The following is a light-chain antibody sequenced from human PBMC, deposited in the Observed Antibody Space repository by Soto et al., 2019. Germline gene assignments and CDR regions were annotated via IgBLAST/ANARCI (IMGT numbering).Light chain of an antibody. CDR1: QSVRSY. J-gene: IGKJ4*01. CDR3: QQYNNWPRAT. Sequence: EIVLTQSPATLSLSPGERAALSCRASQSVRSYLAWFQQKPGQAPRLLIYGASTRDTGFPARFSASGSGTEFNLTISSLQSEDFAIYHCQQYNNWPRATFGGGTKVDIK. CDR2: GAS. V-gene: IGKV3-15*01.